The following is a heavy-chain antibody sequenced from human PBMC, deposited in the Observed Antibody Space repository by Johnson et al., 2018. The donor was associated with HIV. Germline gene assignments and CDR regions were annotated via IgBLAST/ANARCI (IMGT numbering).Heavy chain of an antibody. CDR2: IWYDGSNK. CDR3: ARRGYSSSGGAFDI. V-gene: IGHV3-30-3*01. CDR1: GFTFSSYA. D-gene: IGHD6-6*01. J-gene: IGHJ3*02. Sequence: QVLLVESGGGLVQPGGSLRLSCAASGFTFSSYAMNWVRQAPGKGLEWVAVIWYDGSNKYYADSVKGRFTISRDNSKNTLYLQMNSLRAEDTAVYYCARRGYSSSGGAFDIWGQGTMVTVSS.